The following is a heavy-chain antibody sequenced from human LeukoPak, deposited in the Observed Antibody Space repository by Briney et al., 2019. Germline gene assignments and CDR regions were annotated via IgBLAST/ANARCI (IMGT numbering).Heavy chain of an antibody. D-gene: IGHD4-17*01. J-gene: IGHJ4*02. CDR1: GFTFSSYA. CDR3: ATKTSYGDRYFDY. CDR2: ISPTHGTT. Sequence: TGGSLRLSCAASGFTFSSYAMSWIRQAPGKGLEWLSAISPTHGTTFYADSVKGRFTISRDNSKNTLYLKMNSLRAEDTAIYYCATKTSYGDRYFDYWGQGTLVTVSS. V-gene: IGHV3-23*01.